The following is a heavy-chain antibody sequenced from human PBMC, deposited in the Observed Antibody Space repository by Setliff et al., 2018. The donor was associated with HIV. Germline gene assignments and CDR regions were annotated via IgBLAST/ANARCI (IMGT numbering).Heavy chain of an antibody. CDR3: ARIAWYSESTYGHDLYYFDF. D-gene: IGHD5-18*01. CDR2: IYYSGDT. J-gene: IGHJ4*02. CDR1: GGSIYSGAYY. V-gene: IGHV4-31*03. Sequence: KPSETLSLTCTVSGGSIYSGAYYWAWIRQHPGKGLEWIGHIYYSGDTHYNPSLKSRLTLSIDTSVNQFSLKLSSVTAADTAVYFCARIAWYSESTYGHDLYYFDFWGQGSLVTVSS.